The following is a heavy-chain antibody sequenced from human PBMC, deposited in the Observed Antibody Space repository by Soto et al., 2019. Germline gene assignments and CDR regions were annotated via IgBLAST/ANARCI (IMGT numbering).Heavy chain of an antibody. Sequence: PSETLSLTFTVSGGSIRSYHWNWIRQHPGKGLEWIVYIYYSGSTNCNPSLKSRVTISVDTSKNQFSLRMSAVTAADTAVYYCARGWFTTPLDFWGQGALVTV. V-gene: IGHV4-59*01. D-gene: IGHD2-15*01. CDR1: GGSIRSYH. CDR2: IYYSGST. J-gene: IGHJ4*02. CDR3: ARGWFTTPLDF.